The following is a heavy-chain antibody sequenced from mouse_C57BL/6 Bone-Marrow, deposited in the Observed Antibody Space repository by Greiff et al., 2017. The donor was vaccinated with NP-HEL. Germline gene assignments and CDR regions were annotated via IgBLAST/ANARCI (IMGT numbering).Heavy chain of an antibody. CDR2: ISYDGSN. J-gene: IGHJ2*01. V-gene: IGHV3-6*01. D-gene: IGHD3-3*01. CDR1: GYSITSGYY. Sequence: ESGPGLVKPSQSLSLTCSVTGYSITSGYYCNWIRQFPGNKLEWMGYISYDGSNNYNPSLKNRISITRDTSKNQFFLKLNSVTTEDTATYYCAREWGWGHYFDYWGQGTTLTVSS. CDR3: AREWGWGHYFDY.